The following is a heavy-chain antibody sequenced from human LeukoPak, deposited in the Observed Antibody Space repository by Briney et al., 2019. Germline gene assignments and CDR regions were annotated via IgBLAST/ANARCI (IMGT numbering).Heavy chain of an antibody. CDR1: GFTFGDYA. CDR3: TRCYYDSSGYYVFDY. CDR2: IRSKAKGGRT. Sequence: GRSLRLSCTASGFTFGDYAMSWVRQAPGKGLEWVSFIRSKAKGGRTEDAASVQGRFTISRDDSKRIACLQMNSLKIEDTAVYYCTRCYYDSSGYYVFDYWGQGTLVTVSS. V-gene: IGHV3-49*04. J-gene: IGHJ4*02. D-gene: IGHD3-22*01.